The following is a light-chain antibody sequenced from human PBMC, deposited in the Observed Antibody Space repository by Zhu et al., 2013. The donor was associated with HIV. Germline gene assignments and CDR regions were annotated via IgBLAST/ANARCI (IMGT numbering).Light chain of an antibody. CDR1: NIGLKS. J-gene: IGLJ2*01. CDR3: SSYSTPSVL. V-gene: IGLV3-21*01. Sequence: SYELTQPPSVSVAPGKTARVTCGGNNIGLKSVQWYQQKPGQAPVLVIYDDRDRPSGIPERFSGSNSGNTATLTISGLQTDDEGYYYCSSYSTPSVLFGGGTQLTVL. CDR2: DDR.